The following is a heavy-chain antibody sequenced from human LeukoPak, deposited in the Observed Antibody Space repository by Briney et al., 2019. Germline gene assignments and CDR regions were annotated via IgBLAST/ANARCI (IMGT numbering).Heavy chain of an antibody. D-gene: IGHD3-22*01. CDR3: ARIRYYYDSSGYYIDY. V-gene: IGHV2-70*11. CDR1: GFSLSTSGMC. CDR2: IDWDDDK. J-gene: IGHJ4*02. Sequence: SGPTLVNPTQTLTLTCTFSGFSLSTSGMCVSWIRQPPGKALEWLARIDWDDDKYYSTSLKTRLTTSKDTSKNQVVLTMTNMDPVDTATYYCARIRYYYDSSGYYIDYWGQGTLVTVSS.